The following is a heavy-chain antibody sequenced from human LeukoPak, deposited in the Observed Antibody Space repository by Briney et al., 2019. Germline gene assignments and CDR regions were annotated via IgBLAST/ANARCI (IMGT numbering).Heavy chain of an antibody. CDR2: IYYTGST. CDR3: ARHDLDGFYYYYYMDV. Sequence: SETLSLTCTASGGSISSGSFHWGWIRQPPGKGLQWIGGIYYTGSTYYNLSLGSRVTISVDTSRNQFSLNLNSVTAADTAVYFCARHDLDGFYYYYYMDVWGKGTTVTVSS. V-gene: IGHV4-39*01. J-gene: IGHJ6*03. CDR1: GGSISSGSFH. D-gene: IGHD6-25*01.